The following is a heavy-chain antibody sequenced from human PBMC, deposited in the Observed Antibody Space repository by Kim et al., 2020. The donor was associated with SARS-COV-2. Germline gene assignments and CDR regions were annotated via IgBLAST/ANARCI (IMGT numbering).Heavy chain of an antibody. J-gene: IGHJ4*02. D-gene: IGHD5-12*01. CDR3: ARHSGVATGFTY. V-gene: IGHV4-39*01. Sequence: SYNPSRKSRVTISVDTSKNQFSLKLSSVTAADTACYYCARHSGVATGFTYWGQGTLVTVSS.